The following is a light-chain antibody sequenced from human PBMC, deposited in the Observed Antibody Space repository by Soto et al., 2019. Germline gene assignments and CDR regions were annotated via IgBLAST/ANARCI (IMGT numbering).Light chain of an antibody. J-gene: IGLJ1*01. Sequence: SALTQPASVSGSPGQSITLSCTGTSSDVGGYNYVSWYQQHPVKAPKLMIYDVTNRPSGVSDRFSGSKSGNTASLTISGLQAEDEADYYCSSYTSSSTPYVFGTGTKVTFL. V-gene: IGLV2-14*01. CDR2: DVT. CDR3: SSYTSSSTPYV. CDR1: SSDVGGYNY.